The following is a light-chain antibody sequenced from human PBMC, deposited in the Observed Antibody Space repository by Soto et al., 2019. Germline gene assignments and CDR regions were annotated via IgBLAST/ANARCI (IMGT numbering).Light chain of an antibody. J-gene: IGKJ4*01. CDR1: QSVGGSY. CDR3: QQRTDWPPT. CDR2: DAS. V-gene: IGKV3-11*01. Sequence: EIVLTQSPATLSLSPGERATLSCRASQSVGGSYLAWYQQKPGQVPRLLIYDASTRAPGIPDRFSGSGSATDVALTISSLQTEDFPVYYCQQRTDWPPTFGGGTKVEIK.